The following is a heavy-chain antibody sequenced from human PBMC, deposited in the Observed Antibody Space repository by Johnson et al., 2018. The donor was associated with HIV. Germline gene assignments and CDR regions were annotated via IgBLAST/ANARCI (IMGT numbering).Heavy chain of an antibody. Sequence: VQLVESGGGLIQPGGSLRLSCAASGFTVSSNYMSWVRQAPGKGLEWVSVLYSGGSTYYADSVKGRFTISRDNSKNTRYLQLNILRAEDTAVYYCTSSPHAFDIWGQGTMVTVSS. J-gene: IGHJ3*02. CDR3: TSSPHAFDI. CDR2: LYSGGST. CDR1: GFTVSSNY. V-gene: IGHV3-66*03.